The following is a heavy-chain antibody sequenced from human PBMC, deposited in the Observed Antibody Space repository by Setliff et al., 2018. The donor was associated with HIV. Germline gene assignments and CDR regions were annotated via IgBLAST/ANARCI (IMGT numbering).Heavy chain of an antibody. Sequence: PSETLSLTRTVSGGSIDSGNYDWNWVRQPGGKGLEWIGRIYTRGSTKYSPTFESRVTMSLDTSKNQFSLNLRSGTAADTALYYCVRSGCNGNICYDSRGGLDSWGQGTQVTVSS. CDR3: VRSGCNGNICYDSRGGLDS. D-gene: IGHD5-12*01. CDR2: IYTRGST. V-gene: IGHV4-61*02. J-gene: IGHJ5*01. CDR1: GGSIDSGNYD.